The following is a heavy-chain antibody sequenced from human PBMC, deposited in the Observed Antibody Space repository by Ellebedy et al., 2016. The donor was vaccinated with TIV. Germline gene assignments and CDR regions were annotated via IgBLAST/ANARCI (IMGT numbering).Heavy chain of an antibody. D-gene: IGHD3-10*01. CDR1: GFTVSDYY. CDR3: ARDYYGSGSYSSD. J-gene: IGHJ4*02. V-gene: IGHV3-11*06. Sequence: PGGSLRLSCAASGFTVSDYYMSWIRQAPGKGLEWISYISSSTTYTNYADSVKGRFTISRDNAKNSLYLRMNSLRAEDTAVYYCARDYYGSGSYSSDWGQGTLVTVSS. CDR2: ISSSTTYT.